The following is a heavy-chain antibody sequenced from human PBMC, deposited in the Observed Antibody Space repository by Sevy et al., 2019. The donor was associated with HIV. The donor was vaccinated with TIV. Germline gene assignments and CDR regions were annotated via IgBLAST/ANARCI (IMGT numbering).Heavy chain of an antibody. CDR1: GFIFNTYA. CDR3: AISPPPQQLALFDY. CDR2: ISGSGGST. J-gene: IGHJ4*02. Sequence: GGSLRLSCAASGFIFNTYAMHWVRQAPGKGLEWVSAISGSGGSTYYADSVKGRFTISRDNSKNTLYLQMNSLRAEDTAVYYCAISPPPQQLALFDYWGQGTLVTVSS. V-gene: IGHV3-23*01. D-gene: IGHD6-13*01.